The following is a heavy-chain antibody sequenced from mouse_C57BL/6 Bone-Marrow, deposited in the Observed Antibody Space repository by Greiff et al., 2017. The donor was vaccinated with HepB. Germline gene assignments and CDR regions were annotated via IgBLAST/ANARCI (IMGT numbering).Heavy chain of an antibody. CDR1: GYSITSGYY. CDR2: ISYDGSN. J-gene: IGHJ3*01. D-gene: IGHD1-1*01. Sequence: EVQVVESGPGLVKPSQSLSLPCSVTGYSITSGYYWNWIRQFPGNKLEWMGYISYDGSNNYNPSLKNRISITRDTSKNQFFLKLNSVTTEDTATYYCAREGYYYGSSYRFAYWGQGTLVTGSA. V-gene: IGHV3-6*01. CDR3: AREGYYYGSSYRFAY.